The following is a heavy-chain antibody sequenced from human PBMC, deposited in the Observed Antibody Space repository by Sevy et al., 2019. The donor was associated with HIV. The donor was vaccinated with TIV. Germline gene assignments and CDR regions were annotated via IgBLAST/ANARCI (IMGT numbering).Heavy chain of an antibody. CDR1: GGAITSGSYY. J-gene: IGHJ6*03. V-gene: IGHV4-61*02. CDR2: IFTSGSS. CDR3: ARVTPGGDSHYYYYYMDV. D-gene: IGHD2-21*02. Sequence: SETLSLTCAVSGGAITSGSYYWSWIRQPAGKGLEYIGRIFTSGSSNYNRSLKSRVSMSLDTSKNQFSLKLSSVTAADTAVYYCARVTPGGDSHYYYYYMDVWGKATTVTVSS.